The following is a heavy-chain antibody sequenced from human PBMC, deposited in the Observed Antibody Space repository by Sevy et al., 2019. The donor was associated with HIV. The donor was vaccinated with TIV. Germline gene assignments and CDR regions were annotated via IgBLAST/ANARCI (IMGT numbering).Heavy chain of an antibody. V-gene: IGHV4-59*08. D-gene: IGHD6-13*01. J-gene: IGHJ4*02. CDR1: AGSISSYY. Sequence: SETLSLTCTVSAGSISSYYWSWIRQPPGKGLEWIGYLYYSGSTNYNPSLKSRVTISVDTSKNQFSLKLSSVTAADTAVYYCARHPPSSSWYFFDYWGQRSLVTVSS. CDR3: ARHPPSSSWYFFDY. CDR2: LYYSGST.